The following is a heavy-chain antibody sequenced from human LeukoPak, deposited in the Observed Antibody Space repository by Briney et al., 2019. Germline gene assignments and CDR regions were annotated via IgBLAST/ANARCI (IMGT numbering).Heavy chain of an antibody. Sequence: PSETLSLTCTVSGGSISSYYWGWIRQPPGKGLEWIGYIYYSGSTNYNPSLKSRVTISVDTSKNQFSLKLSSVTAADTAVYYCARVGAAGTLDFDYWGQGTLVTVSS. D-gene: IGHD6-13*01. CDR1: GGSISSYY. V-gene: IGHV4-59*12. CDR3: ARVGAAGTLDFDY. J-gene: IGHJ4*02. CDR2: IYYSGST.